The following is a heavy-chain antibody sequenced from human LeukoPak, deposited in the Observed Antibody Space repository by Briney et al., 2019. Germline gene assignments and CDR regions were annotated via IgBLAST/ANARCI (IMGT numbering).Heavy chain of an antibody. CDR1: GDSISTYY. CDR3: ARAFSSSSFYFNY. J-gene: IGHJ4*02. CDR2: IYHSGST. Sequence: PSETLSLTCTVSGDSISTYYWNWIRQPPGKGLEWIGYIYHSGSTNYNPSLKSRVTISVDTSKNQFSLKLRSVTAADTAVYYCARAFSSSSFYFNYWGQGTLVTVSS. V-gene: IGHV4-59*01. D-gene: IGHD6-6*01.